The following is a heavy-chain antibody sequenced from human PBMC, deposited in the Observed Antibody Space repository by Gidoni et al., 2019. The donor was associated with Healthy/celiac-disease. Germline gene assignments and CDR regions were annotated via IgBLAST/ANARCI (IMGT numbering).Heavy chain of an antibody. J-gene: IGHJ6*02. V-gene: IGHV4-38-2*02. CDR3: ARVVDV. CDR2: IYHSGST. Sequence: QVQLQESGPGLVTPSETLSLTCTVSGYSISSGYYWGWIRQPPGKGLEWIGSIYHSGSTYYNPSLKSRVTISVDTSKNQFSLKLSSVTAADTAVYYCARVVDVWGQGTTVTVSS. CDR1: GYSISSGYY.